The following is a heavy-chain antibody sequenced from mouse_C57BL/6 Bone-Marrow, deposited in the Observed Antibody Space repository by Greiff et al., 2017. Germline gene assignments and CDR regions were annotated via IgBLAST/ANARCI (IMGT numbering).Heavy chain of an antibody. D-gene: IGHD2-4*01. CDR1: GYTFTSYW. Sequence: VQLQQPRAELVRPGTSVKLSCKASGYTFTSYWMHWVKQRPGQGLEWIGVIDPSDSYTNYNQKFKGKATLTVDTSSSTAYMQLSSLTSEDSAVYYCARRITDWFAYWGQGTLVTVSA. CDR3: ARRITDWFAY. J-gene: IGHJ3*01. V-gene: IGHV1-59*01. CDR2: IDPSDSYT.